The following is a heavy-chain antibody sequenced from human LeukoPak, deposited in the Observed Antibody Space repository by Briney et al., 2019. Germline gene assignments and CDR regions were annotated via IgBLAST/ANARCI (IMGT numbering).Heavy chain of an antibody. CDR1: GFTFSSSA. Sequence: GGSLRLSCAASGFTFSSSAMSWVRQAPGKGLEWVSSICGSGDTTYYADSVKGRFTVSRDNSNNMLYLQMNSLRADDTAVYFCAKGRSVSCYGAMDVWGQGTTVIVSS. J-gene: IGHJ6*02. D-gene: IGHD2-2*01. CDR3: AKGRSVSCYGAMDV. V-gene: IGHV3-23*01. CDR2: ICGSGDTT.